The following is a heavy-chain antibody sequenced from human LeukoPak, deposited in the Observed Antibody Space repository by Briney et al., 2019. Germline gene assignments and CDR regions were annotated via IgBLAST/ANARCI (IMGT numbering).Heavy chain of an antibody. D-gene: IGHD3-10*01. CDR3: ARDTSTFWFGSYYYYMDV. J-gene: IGHJ6*03. CDR1: GFTFSSYE. CDR2: ISSSGSTI. V-gene: IGHV3-48*03. Sequence: GGSLRLSCAASGFTFSSYEMNWVRQAPGKGLEWVSYISSSGSTIYYADSVKGRFTISRDNAKNSLYLQMNSLRAEDTAVYYCARDTSTFWFGSYYYYMDVWGKGTTVTISS.